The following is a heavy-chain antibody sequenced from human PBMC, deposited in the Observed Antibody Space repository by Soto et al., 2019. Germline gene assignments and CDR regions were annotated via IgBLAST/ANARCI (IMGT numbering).Heavy chain of an antibody. D-gene: IGHD4-17*01. V-gene: IGHV3-30*03. CDR2: ISHEGSRM. Sequence: QVQLVESGGGVVQAGRSLRLSCAVSGIFFSSYGMHWVRKSPGKGLEWVALISHEGSRMFYGDSVRGRFTISRDNFSDMVFLQMSGQRPEDTALYYSMTPGSADHSDYWGQGTLVTVSS. J-gene: IGHJ4*02. CDR1: GIFFSSYG. CDR3: MTPGSADHSDY.